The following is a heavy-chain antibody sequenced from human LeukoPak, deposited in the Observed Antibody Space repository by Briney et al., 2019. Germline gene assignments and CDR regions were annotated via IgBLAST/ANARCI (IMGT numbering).Heavy chain of an antibody. J-gene: IGHJ6*02. Sequence: GGSLRLSCTTSGFTFSSYEMNWVRQGPGKGLEWISYITSVGGTKYYADSVRGRFTISRDNAKNSLYLQMNSLSAEDTAVYYCARDMVRIYGLDVWGQGTTVTVSS. D-gene: IGHD3-10*01. V-gene: IGHV3-48*03. CDR3: ARDMVRIYGLDV. CDR1: GFTFSSYE. CDR2: ITSVGGTK.